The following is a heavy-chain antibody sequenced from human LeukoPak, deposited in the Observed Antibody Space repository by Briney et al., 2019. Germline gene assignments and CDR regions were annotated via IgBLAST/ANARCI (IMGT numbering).Heavy chain of an antibody. Sequence: PGGSLRLSCAAAGFTSSSYAMSWVRQGPGKGLEWVSGISGWGGSTDYADSVKGRFTISRDNSKNTLYLQMNSLRAEDTAVYYCAKGTRLTTVTTLLFDYWGQGTLVTVSS. CDR1: GFTSSSYA. D-gene: IGHD4-17*01. J-gene: IGHJ4*02. CDR3: AKGTRLTTVTTLLFDY. V-gene: IGHV3-23*01. CDR2: ISGWGGST.